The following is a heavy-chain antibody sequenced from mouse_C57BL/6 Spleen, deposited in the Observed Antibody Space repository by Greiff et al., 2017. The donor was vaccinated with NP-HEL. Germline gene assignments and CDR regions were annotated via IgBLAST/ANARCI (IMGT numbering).Heavy chain of an antibody. CDR1: GFTFSSYA. D-gene: IGHD1-1*01. V-gene: IGHV5-4*01. Sequence: EVQRVESGGGLVKPGGSLKLSCAASGFTFSSYAMSWVRQTPEKRLEWVATISDGGSYTYYPDNVKGRFTISRDNAKNNLYLQMSHLKSEDTAMYYCARDWNGSTYWYFDVWGTGTTVTVSS. J-gene: IGHJ1*03. CDR2: ISDGGSYT. CDR3: ARDWNGSTYWYFDV.